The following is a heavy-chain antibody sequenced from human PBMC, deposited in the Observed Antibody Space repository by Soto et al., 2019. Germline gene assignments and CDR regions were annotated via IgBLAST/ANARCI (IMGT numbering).Heavy chain of an antibody. Sequence: QVQLVQSGAEVKKPGSSVRVSCKASGGIFSNYSITWVRQAPGQGLEWMGRIIPILGVGNYAQKFQGRVTITADKSTSTAYMELTSLRSEDTAVYYCARDRGVGEPNYGRDGWGQGTTVTVSS. J-gene: IGHJ6*02. CDR3: ARDRGVGEPNYGRDG. CDR1: GGIFSNYS. CDR2: IIPILGVG. D-gene: IGHD3-10*01. V-gene: IGHV1-69*08.